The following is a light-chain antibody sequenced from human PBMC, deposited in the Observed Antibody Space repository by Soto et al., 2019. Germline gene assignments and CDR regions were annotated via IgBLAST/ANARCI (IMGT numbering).Light chain of an antibody. CDR1: RDINRG. J-gene: IGKJ2*01. CDR2: TAS. Sequence: DIQMTQSPSSVPASVGDRGTITCRASRDINRGLSWYQQKPGKAPKLLSYTASSLPNGIPSRFSGSGSGTDFTLTLTSLQREDFANYYCQQASSFPYTLGQGTKLEIK. CDR3: QQASSFPYT. V-gene: IGKV1-12*01.